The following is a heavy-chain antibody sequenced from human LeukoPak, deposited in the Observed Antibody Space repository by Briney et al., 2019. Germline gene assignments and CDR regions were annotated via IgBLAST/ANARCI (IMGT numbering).Heavy chain of an antibody. D-gene: IGHD3-10*01. Sequence: PGGSLRLSCAASGFTFSSYGMHWVRQAPGKGLEWVAFIRYDGSNKYCADSVKGRFTISRDNSKNTLYLQMNSLRAEDTAVYYCAKDSWGSGSFSTDYWGQGTLVTVSS. CDR1: GFTFSSYG. J-gene: IGHJ4*02. V-gene: IGHV3-30*02. CDR3: AKDSWGSGSFSTDY. CDR2: IRYDGSNK.